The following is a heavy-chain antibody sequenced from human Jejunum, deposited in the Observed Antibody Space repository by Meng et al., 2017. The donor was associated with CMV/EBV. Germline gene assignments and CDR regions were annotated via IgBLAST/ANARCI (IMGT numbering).Heavy chain of an antibody. J-gene: IGHJ5*02. CDR2: ISGNGGAT. CDR1: FSFNNYA. D-gene: IGHD1-7*01. V-gene: IGHV3-64*02. Sequence: FSFNNYARHWVRQAPGKGLEHVSVISGNGGATYYADSVKVRFTISRDNSKNTLYLQMGSLRADDMAVYYCARDQNENYPYNWFDPWGQGTLVTVSS. CDR3: ARDQNENYPYNWFDP.